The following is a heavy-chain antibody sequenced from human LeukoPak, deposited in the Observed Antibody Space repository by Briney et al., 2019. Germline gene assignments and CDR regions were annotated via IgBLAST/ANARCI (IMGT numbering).Heavy chain of an antibody. CDR3: ARRTCSGNNGYLYHFDY. D-gene: IGHD2-15*01. V-gene: IGHV4-59*01. CDR2: IYYSGTT. J-gene: IGHJ4*02. Sequence: PSETLSLTCTVSGGSISGYYWSWVRQPPGKGLEWIGGIYYSGTTNYNPSLKSRVTLSIDASKNQFSLKLTSVTAADTAVYYCARRTCSGNNGYLYHFDYWGQGALVTVSS. CDR1: GGSISGYY.